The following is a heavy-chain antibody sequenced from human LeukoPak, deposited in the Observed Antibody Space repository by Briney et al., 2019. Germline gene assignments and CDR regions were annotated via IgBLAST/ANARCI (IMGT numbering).Heavy chain of an antibody. Sequence: KPSETLSLTCTVPGGSISSSSYYWGWIRQPPGKGLEGIGSIYHSGSTSYNPSLKSRVTISVDTSKNQFSLKLSSVTAADTAVYYCASRNSGTYYSFDYWGQGTLVTVSS. D-gene: IGHD1-26*01. CDR1: GGSISSSSYY. J-gene: IGHJ4*02. CDR3: ASRNSGTYYSFDY. V-gene: IGHV4-39*01. CDR2: IYHSGST.